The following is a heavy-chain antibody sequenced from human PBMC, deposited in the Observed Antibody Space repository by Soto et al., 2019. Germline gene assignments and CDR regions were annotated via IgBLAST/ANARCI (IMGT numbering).Heavy chain of an antibody. CDR3: VKDGGYCSSSTCYSPRNHYFDS. V-gene: IGHV3-7*03. CDR1: GFIFSDYW. D-gene: IGHD2-2*01. Sequence: PXESLRLSCAASGFIFSDYWMSWVRQAPGKGPEWVANIKFDGSEKQYVDSVRGRFTISRDNSRNSLFLQMNSLRAGDTAVYYCVKDGGYCSSSTCYSPRNHYFDSWGQGTLVTVSS. CDR2: IKFDGSEK. J-gene: IGHJ4*02.